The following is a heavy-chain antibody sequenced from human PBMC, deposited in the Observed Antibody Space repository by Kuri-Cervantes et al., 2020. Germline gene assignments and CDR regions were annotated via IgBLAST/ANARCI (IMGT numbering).Heavy chain of an antibody. CDR3: ARGGTIVVVMGMDV. V-gene: IGHV1-8*01. CDR1: RYTFTSYD. Sequence: ASVKVSCKASRYTFTSYDINWVRQATGQGLEWMGWMNPNSGNTGYAQKFQGRVTMTRNTSISTAYMELSSLRSEDTAVYYCARGGTIVVVMGMDVWGQGTTVTVSS. J-gene: IGHJ6*02. CDR2: MNPNSGNT. D-gene: IGHD2-21*01.